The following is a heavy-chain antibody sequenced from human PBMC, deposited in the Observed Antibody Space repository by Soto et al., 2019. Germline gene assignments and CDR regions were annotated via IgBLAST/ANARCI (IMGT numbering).Heavy chain of an antibody. D-gene: IGHD3-3*01. Sequence: QVQLQQWGAGLLKPSETLSLTCAVYGGSFSGYYWSWIRQPPGKGLEWIGEINHSGSTNYNPSLKSRVTISVDTSKNQFSLKLSYVTAADMAVYYCARGGVLPWIDFWSGYDHAANWFDPWGQGTLVTVSS. CDR1: GGSFSGYY. CDR2: INHSGST. V-gene: IGHV4-34*01. J-gene: IGHJ5*02. CDR3: ARGGVLPWIDFWSGYDHAANWFDP.